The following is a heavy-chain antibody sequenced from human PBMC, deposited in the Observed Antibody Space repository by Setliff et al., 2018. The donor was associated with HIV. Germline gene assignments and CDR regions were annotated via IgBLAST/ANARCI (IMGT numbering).Heavy chain of an antibody. D-gene: IGHD3-3*01. CDR2: IFHSGNT. Sequence: SETLSLTCTVSGDSMSSDNYFWVWVRQPPGKGLEWMGNIFHSGNTYYSPSLKSRVTMSLDTSMNHFSLKLSSVTAADTAVYYCASLTTDRFLEWLFVYWGQGTLVTVSS. J-gene: IGHJ4*02. V-gene: IGHV4-39*01. CDR3: ASLTTDRFLEWLFVY. CDR1: GDSMSSDNYF.